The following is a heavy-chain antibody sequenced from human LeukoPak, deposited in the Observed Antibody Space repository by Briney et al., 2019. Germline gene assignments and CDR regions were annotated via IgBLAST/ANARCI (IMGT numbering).Heavy chain of an antibody. J-gene: IGHJ3*02. CDR3: ARVFSRYYYGSGSTAFDI. CDR1: GFTFSDYY. D-gene: IGHD3-10*01. CDR2: ISSSGSTI. Sequence: PGGSLRLSCAASGFTFSDYYMSWIRQAPGKGLEWVSYISSSGSTIYYADSVKGRFTISRDNAKNSLYLQMNSLRAEDTAVYYCARVFSRYYYGSGSTAFDIWGQGTMVTVSS. V-gene: IGHV3-11*01.